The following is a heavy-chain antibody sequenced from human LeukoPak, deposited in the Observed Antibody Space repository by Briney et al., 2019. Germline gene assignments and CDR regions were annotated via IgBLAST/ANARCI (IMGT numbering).Heavy chain of an antibody. Sequence: SETLSLTCAVYGGSFSGYYWSWIRQPPGKGLEWIGEINHSGSTNYNPSLKSRVTISVDTSKNQFSLKLSSVTAADTAVYYCARARIGSPAGYYFDYWGQGTLVTVSS. V-gene: IGHV4-34*01. CDR2: INHSGST. CDR3: ARARIGSPAGYYFDY. CDR1: GGSFSGYY. J-gene: IGHJ4*02. D-gene: IGHD3-10*01.